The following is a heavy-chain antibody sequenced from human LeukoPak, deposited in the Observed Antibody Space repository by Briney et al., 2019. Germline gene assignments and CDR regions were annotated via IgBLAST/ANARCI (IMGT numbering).Heavy chain of an antibody. CDR2: ISYDGSNK. Sequence: GGSLRLSCAAPGFTFSSYAMHWVRQAPGKGLEWVAVISYDGSNKYYADSVKGRFTISRDNSKNTLYLQMNSLRAEDTAVYYCARGQEWQQKAFDIWGQGTMVTVSS. CDR1: GFTFSSYA. CDR3: ARGQEWQQKAFDI. D-gene: IGHD6-13*01. V-gene: IGHV3-30*01. J-gene: IGHJ3*02.